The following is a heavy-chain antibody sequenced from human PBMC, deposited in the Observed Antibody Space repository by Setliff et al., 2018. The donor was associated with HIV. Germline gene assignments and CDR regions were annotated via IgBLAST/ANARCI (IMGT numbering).Heavy chain of an antibody. D-gene: IGHD3-10*01. J-gene: IGHJ5*02. V-gene: IGHV3-23*01. CDR1: GFTFSRYA. CDR2: ISGSGIGS. Sequence: SLRLSCAASGFTFSRYAMTWVRQAPGKGLEWVSAISGSGIGSYYPDSVKGRFTISRDNSKNTLFLQMNSLRAEDTAVYYCAKDRRYYYGSGSYAAETWGQGTLVTVSS. CDR3: AKDRRYYYGSGSYAAET.